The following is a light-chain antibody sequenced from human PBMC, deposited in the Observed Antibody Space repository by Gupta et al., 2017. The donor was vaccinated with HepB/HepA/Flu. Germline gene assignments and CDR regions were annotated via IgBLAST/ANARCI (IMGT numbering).Light chain of an antibody. CDR3: GQGTHWPT. J-gene: IGKJ4*01. Sequence: DVVLTESTLSLPVTLGQPASNSCRSSQSLVFSDGNTFLHWFQQRPGQSPRRLLYQVSKRDAGVPERFSGSGAGTDFTLRISRGEAEDVAIYYCGQGTHWPTFGGGTKVEIK. CDR1: QSLVFSDGNTF. V-gene: IGKV2-30*01. CDR2: QVS.